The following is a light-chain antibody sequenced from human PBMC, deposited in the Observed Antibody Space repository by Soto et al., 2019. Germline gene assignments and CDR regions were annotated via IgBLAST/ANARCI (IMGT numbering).Light chain of an antibody. J-gene: IGLJ1*01. CDR1: SSDVGGYNF. CDR2: DVS. CDR3: SSYTSSSTYV. Sequence: QSVLTQPAPVSGSPGQSITISCTGTSSDVGGYNFVSWYQQHPGKAPKLMIYDVSNRPSGVSNRFSGSKSGNTASLTISGLQAEDEADYYCSSYTSSSTYVFGTGTKLTGL. V-gene: IGLV2-14*01.